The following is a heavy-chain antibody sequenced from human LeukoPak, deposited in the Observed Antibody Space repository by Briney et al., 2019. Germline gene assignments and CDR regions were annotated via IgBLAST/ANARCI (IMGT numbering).Heavy chain of an antibody. CDR2: IYYSGST. Sequence: SETLSLTCTVSGGSISSYYWSWIRQPPGKGLEWIGYIYYSGSTNYNPSLKSRVTISVDTSKNQFSLKLSSVTAADTAVYYCARELRFLEPPYYYYGMDVWGQGTTVTVSS. CDR1: GGSISSYY. V-gene: IGHV4-59*01. CDR3: ARELRFLEPPYYYYGMDV. D-gene: IGHD3-3*01. J-gene: IGHJ6*02.